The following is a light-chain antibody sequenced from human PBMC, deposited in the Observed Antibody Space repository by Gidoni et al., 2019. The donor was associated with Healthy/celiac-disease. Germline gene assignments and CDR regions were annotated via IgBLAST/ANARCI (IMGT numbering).Light chain of an antibody. CDR2: DAS. CDR3: QQSYSTPGT. Sequence: DIQMTQSPSSLSASIGHSVTITGRASQSISNYLNWYQQKPGKAPKLLIYDASSLQSGVPARFSGSGSGTDFTLTISSLQAEDFAAYYCQQSYSTPGTFGGGTKVEIK. CDR1: QSISNY. J-gene: IGKJ4*01. V-gene: IGKV1-39*01.